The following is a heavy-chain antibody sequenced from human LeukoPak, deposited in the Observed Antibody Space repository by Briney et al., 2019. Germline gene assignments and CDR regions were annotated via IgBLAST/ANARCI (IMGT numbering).Heavy chain of an antibody. Sequence: PETLSLTCAVYGGSFSGYYWSWIRQPPGKGLEWIGEINHSGSTNYNPSLKSRVTISVDTSKNQFSLKLSSVTAADTAVYYCARGSTFDYWGQGTLVTVSS. CDR1: GGSFSGYY. CDR3: ARGSTFDY. J-gene: IGHJ4*02. V-gene: IGHV4-34*01. CDR2: INHSGST.